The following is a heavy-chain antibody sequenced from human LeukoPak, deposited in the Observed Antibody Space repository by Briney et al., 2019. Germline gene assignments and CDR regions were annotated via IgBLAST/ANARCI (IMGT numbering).Heavy chain of an antibody. CDR2: ISGSGGST. CDR1: GFTFSSYA. D-gene: IGHD3-22*01. J-gene: IGHJ6*02. V-gene: IGHV3-23*01. Sequence: GGSLRLSCAASGFTFSSYAMSWVRQAPGKGLEWVSAISGSGGSTYYADSVKGRFTISRDNSKNTLYLQMNSLRAEDTAVYYCAKSTAYCISMIVVIKPMDAWGQGTTVTVSS. CDR3: AKSTAYCISMIVVIKPMDA.